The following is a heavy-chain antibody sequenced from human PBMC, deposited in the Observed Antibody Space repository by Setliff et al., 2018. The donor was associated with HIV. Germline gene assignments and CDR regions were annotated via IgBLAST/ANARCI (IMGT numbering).Heavy chain of an antibody. CDR3: ARDQLYTKATFDV. D-gene: IGHD3-16*02. CDR2: IKEDGSEK. J-gene: IGHJ3*01. Sequence: VGSLRLSCAASEFTYNKYWMSWVRQAPGKGLEWVANIKEDGSEKYYVDSVKGRFTISRDNAKNSLYLQMNSLRAEDTAVYYCARDQLYTKATFDVWGQGTLVTVSS. CDR1: EFTYNKYW. V-gene: IGHV3-7*01.